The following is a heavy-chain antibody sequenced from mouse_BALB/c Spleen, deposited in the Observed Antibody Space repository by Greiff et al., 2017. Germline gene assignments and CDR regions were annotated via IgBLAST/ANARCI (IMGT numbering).Heavy chain of an antibody. Sequence: EVKLVESGGGLVQPGGSRKLSCAASGFTFSSFGMHWVRQAPEKGLEWVAYISSGSSTIYYADTVKGRFTISRDNPKNTLFLQMTSLRSEDTAMYYCARWDYDWFAYWGQGTLVTVSA. D-gene: IGHD2-4*01. CDR3: ARWDYDWFAY. J-gene: IGHJ3*01. CDR1: GFTFSSFG. CDR2: ISSGSSTI. V-gene: IGHV5-17*02.